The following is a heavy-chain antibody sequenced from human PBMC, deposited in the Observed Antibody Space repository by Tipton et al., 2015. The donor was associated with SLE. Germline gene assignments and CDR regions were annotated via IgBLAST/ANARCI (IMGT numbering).Heavy chain of an antibody. CDR2: IYYSGST. CDR3: AREQYDILTGYYD. CDR1: GGSISSHY. J-gene: IGHJ4*02. D-gene: IGHD3-9*01. Sequence: TLSLTCTVSGGSISSHYWSWIRQPPGKGLEWIGYIYYSGSTNYNPSLQSRVTISVDTSKNQFSLKLSSVTAADTAVYYCAREQYDILTGYYDWGQGTLVTVSS. V-gene: IGHV4-59*11.